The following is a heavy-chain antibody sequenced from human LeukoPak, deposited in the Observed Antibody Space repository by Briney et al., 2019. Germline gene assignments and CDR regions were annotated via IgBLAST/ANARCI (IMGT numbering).Heavy chain of an antibody. V-gene: IGHV4-38-2*02. J-gene: IGHJ2*01. CDR3: ARRALCGGDCYDYWYFDL. D-gene: IGHD2-21*02. CDR1: GYSISSGYY. Sequence: SETLSLTCTVSGYSISSGYYWGWIRQPPGKGLEWIGSIYHSGSTYYNPSLKSRVTISVDTSKNQFSLKLSSVTAADTAVYYCARRALCGGDCYDYWYFDLWGRGTLVTVSS. CDR2: IYHSGST.